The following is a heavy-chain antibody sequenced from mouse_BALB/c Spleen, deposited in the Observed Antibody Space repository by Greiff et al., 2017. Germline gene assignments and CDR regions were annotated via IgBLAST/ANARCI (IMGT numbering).Heavy chain of an antibody. CDR3: ARGENSYVRFDY. V-gene: IGHV3-2*02. CDR1: GYSTTSDYA. D-gene: IGHD5-2*01. J-gene: IGHJ2*01. Sequence: EVKLQESGPGLVKPSQSLSLTCTVTGYSTTSDYAWNWIRQFPGNKLEWMGYISYSGSTSYNPSLKSRISITRDTSKNQFFLQLNSVTTEDTATYYCARGENSYVRFDYWGQGTTLTVSS. CDR2: ISYSGST.